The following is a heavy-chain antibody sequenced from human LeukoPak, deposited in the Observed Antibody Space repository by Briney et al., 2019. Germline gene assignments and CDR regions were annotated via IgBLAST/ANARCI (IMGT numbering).Heavy chain of an antibody. Sequence: GGSLRLSFAASGFTFSSFGMHWVRQAPGKGLEWVAGISYDGSSKYYADSVKGRFTISRDNAKNSPYLQMNSLRAEDTALYYCAKDIGTWTTSGAFDIWGQGTMVTVSS. V-gene: IGHV3-30*18. CDR2: ISYDGSSK. J-gene: IGHJ3*02. CDR3: AKDIGTWTTSGAFDI. CDR1: GFTFSSFG. D-gene: IGHD4-17*01.